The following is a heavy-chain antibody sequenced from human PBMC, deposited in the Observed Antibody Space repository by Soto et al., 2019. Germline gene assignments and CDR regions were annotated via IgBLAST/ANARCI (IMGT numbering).Heavy chain of an antibody. J-gene: IGHJ3*02. V-gene: IGHV4-31*03. CDR1: GGSISSGGYY. Sequence: SETLSLTCTVSGGSISSGGYYWSWIRQHPGKGLEWIGYIYYSGSTYYNPSLKSRVTISVDTSKNQFSLKLSSVTAADTAVYYCARSGGADDAFDIWGQGTMVTVSS. CDR2: IYYSGST. D-gene: IGHD1-26*01. CDR3: ARSGGADDAFDI.